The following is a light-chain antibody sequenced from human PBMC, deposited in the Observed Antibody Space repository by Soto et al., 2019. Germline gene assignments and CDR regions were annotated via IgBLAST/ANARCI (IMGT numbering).Light chain of an antibody. V-gene: IGKV3-15*01. J-gene: IGKJ1*01. CDR3: HQYNNWPT. CDR2: GAS. Sequence: EIVMTQSPATLSVSPGERATLSCRASQSVNSNLAWYQQKPGQAPRLLIYGASTRATGVPARFSGSGSGTEFTLTISSLQSEDFAVDFCHQYNNWPTFGQGTKVEIK. CDR1: QSVNSN.